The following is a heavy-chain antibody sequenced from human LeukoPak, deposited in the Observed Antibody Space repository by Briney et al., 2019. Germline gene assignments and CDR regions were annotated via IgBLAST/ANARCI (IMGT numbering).Heavy chain of an antibody. Sequence: SETLSLTCAVSGYSISSGYYWGWIRQPPGKGLEWIGSFYHSGSTYYNPSLKSRVTISVDTSKNKLSLRLSSVTAADTAVYYCARELGCSSTSCYALSPDYWGQGTLVTVSS. CDR1: GYSISSGYY. D-gene: IGHD2-2*01. J-gene: IGHJ4*02. CDR3: ARELGCSSTSCYALSPDY. V-gene: IGHV4-38-2*02. CDR2: FYHSGST.